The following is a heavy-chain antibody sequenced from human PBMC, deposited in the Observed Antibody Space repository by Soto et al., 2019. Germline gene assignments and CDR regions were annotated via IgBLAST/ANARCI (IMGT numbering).Heavy chain of an antibody. CDR3: AGDESIIDN. D-gene: IGHD3-9*01. V-gene: IGHV1-18*04. J-gene: IGHJ4*02. CDR1: GYTFTTYE. Sequence: ASVKVSCKTSGYTFTTYEISWVRQAPGQGLEWLGLISPYNGKTNYAQNVQGRVTMTTDTSTSTAYMELRSLTSDDTAVYYCAGDESIIDNWGQGTLVTVSS. CDR2: ISPYNGKT.